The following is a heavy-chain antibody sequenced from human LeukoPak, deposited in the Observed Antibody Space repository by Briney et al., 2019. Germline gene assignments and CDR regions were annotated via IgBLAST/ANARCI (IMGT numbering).Heavy chain of an antibody. CDR1: GYTFTGYY. CDR2: INPNSGGT. J-gene: IGHJ4*02. V-gene: IGHV1-2*02. Sequence: RASVKVFCKASGYTFTGYYIHWVRQALGQGLEWMGWINPNSGGTNYAQKFQGRVTMTRDTSITTAYMELSRLRSDDTAVYYCARGGVDIVATIGSYYFDYWGQGTLVTVSS. CDR3: ARGGVDIVATIGSYYFDY. D-gene: IGHD5-12*01.